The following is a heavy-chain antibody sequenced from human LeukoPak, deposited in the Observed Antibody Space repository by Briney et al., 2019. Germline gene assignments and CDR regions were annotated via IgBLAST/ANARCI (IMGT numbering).Heavy chain of an antibody. V-gene: IGHV1-18*01. CDR2: ISPYNGNT. CDR1: GYSFTSYG. D-gene: IGHD4-23*01. Sequence: GASVKVSCKSAGYSFTSYGISWVRQAPGQGLEWMGWISPYNGNTNYAQKLQGRVTMTTETSTSTAYMELRSQGSDDTAVYYCARESTVVTASYVDHWGQGTLVTVSS. J-gene: IGHJ4*02. CDR3: ARESTVVTASYVDH.